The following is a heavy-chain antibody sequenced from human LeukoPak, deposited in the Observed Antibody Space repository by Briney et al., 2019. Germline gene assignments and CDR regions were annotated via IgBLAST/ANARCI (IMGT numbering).Heavy chain of an antibody. D-gene: IGHD3-3*01. J-gene: IGHJ4*02. CDR2: IKSKTDGGTT. CDR3: TTEVRSEPCYFDY. V-gene: IGHV3-15*01. Sequence: GGSLRLSCAASGFTFSNAWMSWVRQAPGKGLEWVGRIKSKTDGGTTDYAAPVKGRFTISRDDSKNTLYLQMNSLKTEDTAVYYCTTEVRSEPCYFDYWGQGTLVTVSS. CDR1: GFTFSNAW.